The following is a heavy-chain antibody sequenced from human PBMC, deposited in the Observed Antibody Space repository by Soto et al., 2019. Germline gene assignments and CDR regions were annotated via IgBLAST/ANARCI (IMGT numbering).Heavy chain of an antibody. CDR3: VREDDGGDRDYYGLDV. D-gene: IGHD2-21*02. Sequence: SETLSLTCTFSGCSSSGEYYHLTWIRQAPGKGLEWIGYIHYSGSVQYNPSLQSRLTMSVDTSKNVFSLNLSSVTAADTAVYFCVREDDGGDRDYYGLDVWGQGTTVTVSS. V-gene: IGHV4-30-4*01. CDR2: IHYSGSV. J-gene: IGHJ6*02. CDR1: GCSSSGEYYH.